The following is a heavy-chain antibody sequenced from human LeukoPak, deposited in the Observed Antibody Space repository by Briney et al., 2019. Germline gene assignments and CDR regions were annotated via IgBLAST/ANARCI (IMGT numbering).Heavy chain of an antibody. Sequence: GGSLRLSCAASGFTLSSYSMNWVRQAPGKGLEWVSSISSSSSYIYYADSVKGRFTISRDNAKNSLYLQMNSLRAEDTAVYYCARVVPPTDYGSGSYFWDPYYFDYWGQGTLVTVSS. CDR1: GFTLSSYS. CDR2: ISSSSSYI. J-gene: IGHJ4*02. D-gene: IGHD3-10*01. V-gene: IGHV3-21*04. CDR3: ARVVPPTDYGSGSYFWDPYYFDY.